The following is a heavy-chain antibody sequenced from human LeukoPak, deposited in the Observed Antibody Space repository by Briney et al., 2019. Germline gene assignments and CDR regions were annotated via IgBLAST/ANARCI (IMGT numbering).Heavy chain of an antibody. CDR3: ARDVRYYFDY. Sequence: PGGSLRLSCAASGFTVSSNYMSWVRQAPGEGLEWVSVIYSGDNTYYADSVKGRFTISRDNSKNTLYLQLNSLRVEDTAVYYCARDVRYYFDYWGQGTLVTVSS. V-gene: IGHV3-53*01. J-gene: IGHJ4*02. CDR2: IYSGDNT. D-gene: IGHD3-16*01. CDR1: GFTVSSNY.